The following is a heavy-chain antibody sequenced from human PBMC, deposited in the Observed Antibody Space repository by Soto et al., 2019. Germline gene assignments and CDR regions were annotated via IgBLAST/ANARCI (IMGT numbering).Heavy chain of an antibody. V-gene: IGHV2-5*01. CDR3: AHTKDSSGFLTS. CDR2: IHWNDDK. J-gene: IGHJ5*02. Sequence: SGPTLVNPTHTLTLTGSFSGFSLTSYLVLLIWFRHPPGETLECLALIHWNDDKRYSPYLKSRLTITKDTSKNQVVLTLTNLDPLDTGTYFCAHTKDSSGFLTSWGQGILVTVSS. CDR1: GFSLTSYLVL. D-gene: IGHD3-22*01.